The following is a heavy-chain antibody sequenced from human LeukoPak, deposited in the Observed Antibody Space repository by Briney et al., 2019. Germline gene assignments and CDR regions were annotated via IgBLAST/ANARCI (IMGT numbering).Heavy chain of an antibody. Sequence: GGSLRLSCAASGFTFSSYAMHWVRQAPGKGLEWVAVISYDGSNKYYADSVKGRFTISRDNSKNTLYLQMNSLRAEDTAVYYCASTGYCSSTSCYGHYMDVWGKGTTVTVSS. CDR3: ASTGYCSSTSCYGHYMDV. J-gene: IGHJ6*03. D-gene: IGHD2-2*01. V-gene: IGHV3-30-3*01. CDR1: GFTFSSYA. CDR2: ISYDGSNK.